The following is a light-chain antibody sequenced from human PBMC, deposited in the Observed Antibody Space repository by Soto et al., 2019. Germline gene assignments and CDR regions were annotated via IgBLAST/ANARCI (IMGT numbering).Light chain of an antibody. CDR1: QSVSSSN. V-gene: IGKV3-20*01. CDR2: GAS. Sequence: EIVLTQSPGTLSASPGEGATLSCKASQSVSSSNLAWYQQKPGQAPRLLIYGASSRATGIPDRFSGSGSGTDFTLTIRRLEPEDFAVYYCQQYGSSPITFGQGTRLEIK. CDR3: QQYGSSPIT. J-gene: IGKJ5*01.